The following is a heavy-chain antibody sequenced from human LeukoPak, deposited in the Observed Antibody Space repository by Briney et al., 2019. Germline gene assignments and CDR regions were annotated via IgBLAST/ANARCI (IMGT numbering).Heavy chain of an antibody. D-gene: IGHD2-8*01. CDR3: ARERGGILLMVYEFDY. V-gene: IGHV3-7*01. J-gene: IGHJ4*02. CDR1: GFTFSTYW. Sequence: PGGSLRLSCAASGFTFSTYWMSWVRQSPGKGLEWVANIKQDGSEKYYVDSVKGRFTISRDNAKNSLYLQMNSLRAEDTAVYYCARERGGILLMVYEFDYWGQGTLVTVSS. CDR2: IKQDGSEK.